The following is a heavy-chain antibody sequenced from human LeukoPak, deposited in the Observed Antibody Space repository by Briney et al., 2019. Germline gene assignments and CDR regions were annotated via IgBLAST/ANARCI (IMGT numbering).Heavy chain of an antibody. Sequence: GGSLRLSCAASGFTFSSYAMSWVRQAPGKGLEWVASINHNGNVNYYVDSVKGRFTISRDNAKNSLYLQMSNLRAEDTAVYFCARGGGLDVWGQGATVTVSS. CDR1: GFTFSSYA. CDR3: ARGGGLDV. D-gene: IGHD3-16*01. J-gene: IGHJ6*02. CDR2: INHNGNVN. V-gene: IGHV3-7*03.